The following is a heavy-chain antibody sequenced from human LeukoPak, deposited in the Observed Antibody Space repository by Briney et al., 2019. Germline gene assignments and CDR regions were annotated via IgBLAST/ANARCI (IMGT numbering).Heavy chain of an antibody. CDR1: GFTFSSYG. CDR2: ISGSSSST. V-gene: IGHV3-23*01. Sequence: GGSLRLSCAASGFTFSSYGMSWVRQAPGKGLEWVSTISGSSSSTYYADSVRGRFTISRDNSKNTLYLQMNSLRAEDTAVYYCAKDPSGGYSGYVWGQGTLVTVSS. CDR3: AKDPSGGYSGYV. J-gene: IGHJ4*02. D-gene: IGHD5-12*01.